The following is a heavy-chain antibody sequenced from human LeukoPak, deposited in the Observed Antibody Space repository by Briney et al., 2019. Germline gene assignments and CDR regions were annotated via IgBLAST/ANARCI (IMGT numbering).Heavy chain of an antibody. V-gene: IGHV1-24*01. CDR2: FDPEDGET. Sequence: ASVRVSCKVSGYTLTELSMHWVRQAPGKGLEWMGGFDPEDGETIYAQKFQGRVTMTEDTSTDTAYMELSSLRSEDTAVYYCANIPHDYGDKGNYWGQGTLVTVSS. CDR1: GYTLTELS. D-gene: IGHD4-17*01. CDR3: ANIPHDYGDKGNY. J-gene: IGHJ4*02.